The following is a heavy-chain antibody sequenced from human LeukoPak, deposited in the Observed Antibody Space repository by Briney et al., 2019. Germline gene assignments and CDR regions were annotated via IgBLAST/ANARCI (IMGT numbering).Heavy chain of an antibody. CDR3: ARDWSSSGWYSWFDP. V-gene: IGHV3-7*01. J-gene: IGHJ5*02. CDR2: IKQDGSEK. Sequence: GSLRLSCAASGFTFSNFWMTWVRQAPGRGLEWVANIKQDGSEKYYVDSVKGRFTISRDNAKNSLYLQMNSLRAEDTAVYYCARDWSSSGWYSWFDPWGQGTLVTVSS. D-gene: IGHD6-19*01. CDR1: GFTFSNFW.